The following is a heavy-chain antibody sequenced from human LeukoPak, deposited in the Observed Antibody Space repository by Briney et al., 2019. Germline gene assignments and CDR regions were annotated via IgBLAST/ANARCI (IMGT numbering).Heavy chain of an antibody. D-gene: IGHD2/OR15-2a*01. V-gene: IGHV4-59*12. CDR1: GGSISSYY. CDR2: IYYSGST. CDR3: TRGLHTSLPFH. Sequence: SETLSLTCTVSGGSISSYYWSWIRQPPGKGLEWIGYIYYSGSTNYNPSLKSRVTISVDTSQNQFSLKLSSVTAADTAVYYCTRGLHTSLPFHWGQGTRVTVSA. J-gene: IGHJ4*02.